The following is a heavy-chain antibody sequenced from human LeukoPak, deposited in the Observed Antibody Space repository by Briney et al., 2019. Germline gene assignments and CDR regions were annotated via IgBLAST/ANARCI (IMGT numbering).Heavy chain of an antibody. V-gene: IGHV3-7*03. J-gene: IGHJ4*02. CDR2: VKQDGSKK. Sequence: GGSLRLSCAASGFTFSSFWMSWVRQAPGKGLEWVANVKQDGSKKYYVDSVKGRFTTSRDNSKNTLYLQMNSLRAEDTAVYYCAKFLVGRYCSSTSCYIPFDYWGQGTLVTVSS. CDR1: GFTFSSFW. D-gene: IGHD2-2*02. CDR3: AKFLVGRYCSSTSCYIPFDY.